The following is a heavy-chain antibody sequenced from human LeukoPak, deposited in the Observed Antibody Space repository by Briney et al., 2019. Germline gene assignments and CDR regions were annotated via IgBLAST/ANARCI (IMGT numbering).Heavy chain of an antibody. CDR1: GYSFTSYW. Sequence: GKSLKISCKGSGYSFTSYWIGWVRQMPGKGLEWMGIIYPGDSDTRYSPSFQGQVTISADKSISTAYLQWSSLKASDTAMYYCARSIRYFDWSHYMDVWGKGTTVTVSS. CDR3: ARSIRYFDWSHYMDV. CDR2: IYPGDSDT. V-gene: IGHV5-51*01. D-gene: IGHD3-9*01. J-gene: IGHJ6*03.